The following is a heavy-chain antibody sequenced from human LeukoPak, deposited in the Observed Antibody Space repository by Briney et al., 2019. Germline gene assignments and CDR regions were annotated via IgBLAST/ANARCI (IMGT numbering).Heavy chain of an antibody. CDR1: GFTFSRYD. CDR3: VKGSLTMVRGVIPGN. J-gene: IGHJ4*02. CDR2: ISYDGNNK. Sequence: GGSLRLSCAASGFTFSRYDMHWVRQAPGKGLEWVAVISYDGNNKYYADSVKGRFTIPRDNSKNTLFLQMNSLRVEDTAVYYCVKGSLTMVRGVIPGNWGQGTLVTVSS. V-gene: IGHV3-30*18. D-gene: IGHD3-10*01.